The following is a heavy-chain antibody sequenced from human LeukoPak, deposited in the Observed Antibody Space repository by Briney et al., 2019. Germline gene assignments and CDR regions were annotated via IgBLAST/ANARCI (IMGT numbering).Heavy chain of an antibody. J-gene: IGHJ4*02. D-gene: IGHD3-3*01. CDR3: TRLSPDFWSGYTFDY. CDR1: GFIFSDYY. CDR2: TRNKADSHTT. Sequence: TGGSLRLSCAASGFIFSDYYMDWVRQAPGKGLEWVARTRNKADSHTTEYAASVKGRFSISRDDSKNTAYLQMNSLKTEDTAVYYCTRLSPDFWSGYTFDYWGQGTLVTVSS. V-gene: IGHV3-72*01.